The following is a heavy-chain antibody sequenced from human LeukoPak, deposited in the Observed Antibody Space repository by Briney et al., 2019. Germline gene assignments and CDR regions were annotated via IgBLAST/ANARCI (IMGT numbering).Heavy chain of an antibody. D-gene: IGHD2-2*01. Sequence: ASVKVPCKASGYTFTSDGISWVRQAPGQGLEWMGWINPNTGETNSAQKFQGRVTMTRDTTINTAYIEPNRLTSDDTAVYYCASYPRYSSTPPFDYWGQGTLVTVSS. CDR1: GYTFTSDG. J-gene: IGHJ4*02. CDR3: ASYPRYSSTPPFDY. V-gene: IGHV1-2*02. CDR2: INPNTGET.